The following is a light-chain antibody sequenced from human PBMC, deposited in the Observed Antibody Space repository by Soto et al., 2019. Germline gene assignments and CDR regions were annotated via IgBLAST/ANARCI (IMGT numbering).Light chain of an antibody. J-gene: IGKJ5*01. V-gene: IGKV1-13*02. CDR2: GAS. Sequence: AIQLTQSPSSLSASIGDRVTITCRASQGISSALAWYQQKPGKAPSLLIYGASTLESGVPSSFSGSGPGTDFKLTISSLQPESFANYYCQHFNGYPRTFGQGTRLEIK. CDR1: QGISSA. CDR3: QHFNGYPRT.